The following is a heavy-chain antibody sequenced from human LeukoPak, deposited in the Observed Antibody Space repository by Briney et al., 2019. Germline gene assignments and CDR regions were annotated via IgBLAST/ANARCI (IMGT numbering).Heavy chain of an antibody. V-gene: IGHV3-30*18. CDR2: ISYDGSNK. CDR1: GFTFSSYG. J-gene: IGHJ4*02. D-gene: IGHD1-26*01. Sequence: TGGSLRLSCAASGFTFSSYGMHWVRQAPGKGLEWVAVISYDGSNKYYADSVKGRFTISRDNSKNTLYLQMNSLRAEDTAVYYCAKDPSKYGSYVDYWGQGTLVTVSS. CDR3: AKDPSKYGSYVDY.